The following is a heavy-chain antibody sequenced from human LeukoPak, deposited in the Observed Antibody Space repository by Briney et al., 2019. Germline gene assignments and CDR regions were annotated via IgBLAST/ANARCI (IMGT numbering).Heavy chain of an antibody. V-gene: IGHV3-23*01. CDR1: GFTFSSSA. Sequence: GGSLRLSCAASGFTFSSSAMTWVRQAPGKGLEWVSIFSGSGGSTYYADSVKGRFTISRDNSKNTLYLQMNSLRAEDAAVYYCARGAYYYAKRDTRWFDPRGQGTLVTVSS. D-gene: IGHD3-10*01. CDR3: ARGAYYYAKRDTRWFDP. CDR2: FSGSGGST. J-gene: IGHJ5*02.